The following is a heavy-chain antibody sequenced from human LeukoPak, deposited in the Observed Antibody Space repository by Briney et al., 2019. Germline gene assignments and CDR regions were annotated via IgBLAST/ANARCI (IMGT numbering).Heavy chain of an antibody. CDR1: GFTFSSYD. CDR3: AKGRWLRIPFDY. V-gene: IGHV3-23*01. Sequence: GGSLRLSCAASGFTFSSYDMSWVRQAPGKGLEWVSPLSGSGTTPYYADSVKGRLTISRDNSKNTLYLQMNSLRADDTAVYYCAKGRWLRIPFDYWGQGTLVTVSS. CDR2: LSGSGTTP. D-gene: IGHD5-12*01. J-gene: IGHJ4*02.